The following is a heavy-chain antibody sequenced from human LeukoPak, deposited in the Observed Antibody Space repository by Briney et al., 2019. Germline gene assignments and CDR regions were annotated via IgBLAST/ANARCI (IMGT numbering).Heavy chain of an antibody. V-gene: IGHV3-20*04. CDR3: ARYSYYDFWSGYMDV. Sequence: GGSLRLSCAASGFTSDDYGMSWVRQAPGKGLEWVSGINWNGGSTGYADSVKGRFTISRDNAKNSLYLQMNSLRAEDTALYYCARYSYYDFWSGYMDVWGKGTTVTVSS. CDR2: INWNGGST. CDR1: GFTSDDYG. D-gene: IGHD3-3*01. J-gene: IGHJ6*03.